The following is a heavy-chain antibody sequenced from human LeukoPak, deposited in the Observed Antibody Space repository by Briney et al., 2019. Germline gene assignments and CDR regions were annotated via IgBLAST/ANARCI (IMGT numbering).Heavy chain of an antibody. CDR2: IYYSGST. J-gene: IGHJ4*02. D-gene: IGHD6-19*01. V-gene: IGHV4-59*01. CDR3: ARDSVAGTFDF. Sequence: PSVTLSLTCTVSGGSIRSYYWSWIRQPPGKGLEWIGYIYYSGSTNYNPSLKSRVTISVDTSKNQFSLKLSSVTAADTAVYYCARDSVAGTFDFWGQGTLVTVPS. CDR1: GGSIRSYY.